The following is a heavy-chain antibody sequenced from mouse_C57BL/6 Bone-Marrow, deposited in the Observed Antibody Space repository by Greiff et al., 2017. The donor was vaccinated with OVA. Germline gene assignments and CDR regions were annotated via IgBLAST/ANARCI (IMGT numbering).Heavy chain of an antibody. Sequence: QVQLQQPGAELVMPGASVKLSCKASGYTFTSYWMHWVKQRPGQGLEWIGEIDPSDSYTNYNQKFKGKSTLTVDKASSTAYMQISSLTSEDSAVYYCARSLDYFDYWGQGTTLTVSS. CDR2: IDPSDSYT. CDR3: ARSLDYFDY. J-gene: IGHJ2*01. CDR1: GYTFTSYW. V-gene: IGHV1-69*01.